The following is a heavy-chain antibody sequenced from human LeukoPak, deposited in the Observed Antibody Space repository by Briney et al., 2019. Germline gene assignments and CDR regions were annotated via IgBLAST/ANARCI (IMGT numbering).Heavy chain of an antibody. J-gene: IGHJ4*02. D-gene: IGHD3-3*01. CDR3: ARSLRGGVVIIPGY. V-gene: IGHV1-18*01. Sequence: ASVKVSCKASGYTFTSYGISWVRQAPGQGLEWMGWISAYNGNTNYAQKLQGRVTMTTDTSTSTAYMELSSLRSEDTAVYYCARSLRGGVVIIPGYWGQGTLVTVSS. CDR1: GYTFTSYG. CDR2: ISAYNGNT.